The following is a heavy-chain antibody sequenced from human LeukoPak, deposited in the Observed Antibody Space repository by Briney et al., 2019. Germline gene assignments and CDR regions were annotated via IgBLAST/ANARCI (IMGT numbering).Heavy chain of an antibody. Sequence: GASVKVSCKASGYTFTGYYIHWVRQAPGQGLEWMGWINPNSGGTNYAQKFQGRVTMTRDTSISTAYMELSRLRSDDTAVYYCARLKYSSGWYDYWGQGTLVTVSS. V-gene: IGHV1-2*02. CDR2: INPNSGGT. D-gene: IGHD6-19*01. CDR3: ARLKYSSGWYDY. J-gene: IGHJ4*02. CDR1: GYTFTGYY.